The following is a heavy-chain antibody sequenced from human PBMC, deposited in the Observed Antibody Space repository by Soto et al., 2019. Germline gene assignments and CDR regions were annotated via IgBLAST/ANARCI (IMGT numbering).Heavy chain of an antibody. CDR2: VIPVFNTS. CDR3: ARGDEMTAVTIFEY. D-gene: IGHD4-17*01. V-gene: IGHV1-69*13. J-gene: IGHJ4*02. CDR1: GGAFGRYS. Sequence: ASVKVSCKASGGAFGRYSVSWVRQAPGQGLEWIGGVIPVFNTSNYSLKFQGRVAIFADLSTSTVFMELRSLRSEDTALYYCARGDEMTAVTIFEYWGQGTLVTVSS.